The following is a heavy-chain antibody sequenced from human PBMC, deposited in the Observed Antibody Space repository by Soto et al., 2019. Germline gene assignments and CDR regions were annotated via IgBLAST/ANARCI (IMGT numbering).Heavy chain of an antibody. Sequence: GGSLRLSCAASGFTFSDYYMSWIRQAPGKGLEWVSYISSSGSTIYYADSVKGRFTISRDNAKNSLYLQMNSLRAEDTAVYYWAKDLVYDSSVELDYGGKGTLVPVSP. D-gene: IGHD3-22*01. CDR1: GFTFSDYY. V-gene: IGHV3-11*01. J-gene: IGHJ4*02. CDR3: AKDLVYDSSVELDY. CDR2: ISSSGSTI.